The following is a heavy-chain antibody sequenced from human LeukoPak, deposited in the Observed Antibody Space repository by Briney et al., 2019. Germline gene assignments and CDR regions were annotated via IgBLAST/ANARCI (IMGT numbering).Heavy chain of an antibody. CDR2: ISSSSSTI. Sequence: GGSLRLSCAASGFTFSSYSVNWVRQAPGKGLEWVSYISSSSSTICYADSVKGRFTISRDNAKNSLYLQMNSLRAEDTAVYYCARGYDILTGYGRFDYYYMDVWGKGTTVTVSS. V-gene: IGHV3-48*04. CDR1: GFTFSSYS. J-gene: IGHJ6*03. D-gene: IGHD3-9*01. CDR3: ARGYDILTGYGRFDYYYMDV.